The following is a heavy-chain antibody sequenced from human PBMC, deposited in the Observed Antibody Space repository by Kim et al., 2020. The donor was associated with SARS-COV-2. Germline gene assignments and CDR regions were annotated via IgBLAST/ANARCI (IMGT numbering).Heavy chain of an antibody. V-gene: IGHV3-7*03. J-gene: IGHJ4*02. CDR2: MNQDGSNK. Sequence: GGSLRLSCAASGFTFSTYWMTWVRQPPGKGLEWVANMNQDGSNKLYVDSVKGRFTISRDNAKNSLYLQMSSLRAEDTAVYYCASGPDQIDYGGQGTLVTVSS. CDR1: GFTFSTYW. CDR3: ASGPDQIDY.